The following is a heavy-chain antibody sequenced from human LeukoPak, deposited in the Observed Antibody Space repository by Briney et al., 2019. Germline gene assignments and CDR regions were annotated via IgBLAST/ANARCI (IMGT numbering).Heavy chain of an antibody. CDR2: IYPGDSDT. Sequence: GESLKISCKGSGYSSTSYWIGWVRQMPGKGLEWMGIIYPGDSDTRYSPSFQGQVTISADKSISTAYLQWSSLKASDTAMYYCARHSTYDFWSGYYSNNWFDPWGQGTLVTVSS. CDR3: ARHSTYDFWSGYYSNNWFDP. J-gene: IGHJ5*02. V-gene: IGHV5-51*01. D-gene: IGHD3-3*01. CDR1: GYSSTSYW.